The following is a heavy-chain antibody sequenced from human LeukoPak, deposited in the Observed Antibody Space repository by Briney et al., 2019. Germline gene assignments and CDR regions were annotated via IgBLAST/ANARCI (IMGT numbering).Heavy chain of an antibody. CDR1: GYTFTGYY. CDR3: ARNPSIARDRYYYYYMDV. D-gene: IGHD2-21*01. Sequence: GASVKVSCKASGYTFTGYYMHWVRQAPGQGLEWMGGINPNSGGTNYAQKFQGRVTMTRDTPISTAYMELSRLRSDDTAVYYCARNPSIARDRYYYYYMDVWGKGTTVTVSS. J-gene: IGHJ6*03. CDR2: INPNSGGT. V-gene: IGHV1-2*02.